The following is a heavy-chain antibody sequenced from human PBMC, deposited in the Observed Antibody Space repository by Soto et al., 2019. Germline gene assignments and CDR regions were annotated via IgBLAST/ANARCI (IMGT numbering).Heavy chain of an antibody. CDR3: ARAQLWWNYYYYYGMDV. Sequence: SGTLSLTCAFYGGCVSGYYWSLIRQPPGKGLEWIGEINHSGSTNYNPSLKSRVTISVDTSKNQFSLKLSSVTAADTAVYYCARAQLWWNYYYYYGMDVWGQGTTVTVSS. V-gene: IGHV4-34*01. D-gene: IGHD5-18*01. CDR1: GGCVSGYY. CDR2: INHSGST. J-gene: IGHJ6*02.